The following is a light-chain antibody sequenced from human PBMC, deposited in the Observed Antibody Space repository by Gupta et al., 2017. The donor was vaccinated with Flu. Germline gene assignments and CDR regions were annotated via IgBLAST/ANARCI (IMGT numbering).Light chain of an antibody. Sequence: QPVLTQPPSASGTPGQRDTIPCSGSSSNIGSNTVNWYQQLPGTAPKLLIYSNNQRPSGVPDRFSGSKSGTSASLAISWLQSEDEADYYCAAWDDSLNGPWVFGGGTKLTVL. CDR3: AAWDDSLNGPWV. J-gene: IGLJ3*02. CDR1: SSNIGSNT. CDR2: SNN. V-gene: IGLV1-44*01.